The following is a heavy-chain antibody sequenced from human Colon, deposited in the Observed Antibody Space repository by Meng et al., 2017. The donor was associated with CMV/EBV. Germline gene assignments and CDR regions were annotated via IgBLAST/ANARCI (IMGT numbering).Heavy chain of an antibody. Sequence: EVHLVESGGGLEKPGGSLRLSCTASGFAFSDAWMNWVRQTPDKGLEWVGRITSKIDGATTQYAAPVKGRFSISRDDSTKTMWLQMNSLKTEDTALYYCTTGYSSTWYYWGQGTLVTVSS. CDR3: TTGYSSTWYY. V-gene: IGHV3-15*01. J-gene: IGHJ4*02. CDR1: GFAFSDAW. CDR2: ITSKIDGATT. D-gene: IGHD6-13*01.